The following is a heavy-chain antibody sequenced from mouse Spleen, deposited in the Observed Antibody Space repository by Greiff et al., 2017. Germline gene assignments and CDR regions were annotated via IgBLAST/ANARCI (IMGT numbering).Heavy chain of an antibody. CDR1: GFSLTSYG. V-gene: IGHV2-6*03. D-gene: IGHD4-1*01. CDR2: IWSDGST. CDR3: ASHWDVDYYAMDY. J-gene: IGHJ4*01. Sequence: QVQLKETGPGLVAPSQSLSITCTVSGFSLTSYGVHWVRQPPGKGLEWLVVIWSDGSTNYNSALKSRLSISKDNSKSQVFLKMNSLQTDDTAMYYCASHWDVDYYAMDYWGQGTSVTVSS.